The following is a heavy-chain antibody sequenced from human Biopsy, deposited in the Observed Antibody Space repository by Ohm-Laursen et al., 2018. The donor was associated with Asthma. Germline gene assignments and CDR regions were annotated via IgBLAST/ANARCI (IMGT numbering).Heavy chain of an antibody. Sequence: SLRLSCTASGFTFSSYAMSWVRQAPGKGLEWVSAISGSGGSTYYADSVKGRFTISRDNSKNTLYLQMNSLREEDTAVYYCVRDKPSHIDYYYGMDVWGQGTTVTVSS. J-gene: IGHJ6*02. V-gene: IGHV3-23*01. CDR1: GFTFSSYA. CDR3: VRDKPSHIDYYYGMDV. CDR2: ISGSGGST.